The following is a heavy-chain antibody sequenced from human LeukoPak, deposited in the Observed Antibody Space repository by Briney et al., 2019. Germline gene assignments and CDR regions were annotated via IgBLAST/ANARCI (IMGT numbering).Heavy chain of an antibody. V-gene: IGHV5-51*01. J-gene: IGHJ4*02. CDR2: IYPDDSNT. CDR3: ARSRDSSGYYYLI. D-gene: IGHD3-22*01. Sequence: GESLKISCEASGYTFSNYWIGWVRQMPGKGLEWMGIIYPDDSNTIYSPSFQGQVTISADKSISTAYPQWSSLKASDTAMYYCARSRDSSGYYYLIWGQGTLVTVSS. CDR1: GYTFSNYW.